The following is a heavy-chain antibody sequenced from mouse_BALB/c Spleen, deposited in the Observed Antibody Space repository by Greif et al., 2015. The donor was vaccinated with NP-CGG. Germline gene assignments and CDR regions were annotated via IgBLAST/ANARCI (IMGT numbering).Heavy chain of an antibody. CDR1: GFSLSTSGMG. Sequence: QVTLKECGPGILQPSQTLSLTCSFSGFSLSTSGMGVSWIRQPSGKGLEWLAHIYWDDDKRYNPSLKSRLTISKGTSXNQVLLKITSVDTADTATYYCARRPVAMDYWGQGNSVTVSS. D-gene: IGHD1-1*01. V-gene: IGHV8-12*01. CDR2: IYWDDDK. CDR3: ARRPVAMDY. J-gene: IGHJ4*01.